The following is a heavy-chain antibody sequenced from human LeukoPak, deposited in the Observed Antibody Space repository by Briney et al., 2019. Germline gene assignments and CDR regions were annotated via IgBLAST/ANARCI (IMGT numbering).Heavy chain of an antibody. CDR3: ARTYYYGSGSYYRIGAIDY. CDR1: GGSFSGYD. CDR2: INYSGTT. Sequence: SETLSLTCAVYGGSFSGYDWSWIRQPPGKGLEWIGEINYSGTTNYNPSLKSRVTISVDTSKNQFSLKLSSVTAADTAVYYCARTYYYGSGSYYRIGAIDYWGQGTLVTVSS. V-gene: IGHV4-34*01. J-gene: IGHJ4*02. D-gene: IGHD3-10*01.